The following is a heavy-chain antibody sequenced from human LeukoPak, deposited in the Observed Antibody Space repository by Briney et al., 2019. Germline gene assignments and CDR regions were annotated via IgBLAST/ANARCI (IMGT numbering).Heavy chain of an antibody. V-gene: IGHV1-46*01. Sequence: ASVKVSCKASGYTLTSYRIHWVRQAPGQGLDGMGIINPSGGSTTYTQKFQGRVTMTRDTSTSTVYIELSRLTSEDTAVYYCARDSLPHYYTSGSQNPADYWGQGTLVTVSS. CDR3: ARDSLPHYYTSGSQNPADY. J-gene: IGHJ4*02. CDR1: GYTLTSYR. CDR2: INPSGGST. D-gene: IGHD3-10*01.